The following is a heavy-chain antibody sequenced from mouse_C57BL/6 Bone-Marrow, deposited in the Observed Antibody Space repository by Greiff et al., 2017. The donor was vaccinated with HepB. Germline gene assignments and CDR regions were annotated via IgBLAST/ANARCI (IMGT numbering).Heavy chain of an antibody. CDR1: GYTFTSYW. D-gene: IGHD1-1*01. V-gene: IGHV1-50*01. CDR2: IDPSDSYT. CDR3: ASPITTVVATRYFDV. J-gene: IGHJ1*03. Sequence: VQLQQPGAELVKPGASVKLSCKASGYTFTSYWMQWVKQRPGQGLEWIGEIDPSDSYTNYNQKFKGKATLTVDTSSSTAYMQLSSLTSEDSAVYYCASPITTVVATRYFDVWGTGTTVTVSS.